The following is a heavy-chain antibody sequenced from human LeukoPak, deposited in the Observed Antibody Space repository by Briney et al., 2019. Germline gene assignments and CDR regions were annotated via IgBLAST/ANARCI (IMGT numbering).Heavy chain of an antibody. J-gene: IGHJ4*02. CDR1: GFTFTHAW. V-gene: IGHV3-15*01. D-gene: IGHD3-10*01. CDR3: ITDLGITMIRGVIVS. Sequence: GGSLRLSCAASGFTFTHAWMTWVRQAPGKGLEWVGRIKSKADGETTDYAAPVKGRFFMSRDDSKATLYLQMNYLETEGTAVYYCITDLGITMIRGVIVSWGQGTLVTVSS. CDR2: IKSKADGETT.